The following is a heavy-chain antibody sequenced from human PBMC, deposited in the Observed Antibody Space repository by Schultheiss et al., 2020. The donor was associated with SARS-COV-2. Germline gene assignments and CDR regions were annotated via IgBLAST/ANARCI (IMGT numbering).Heavy chain of an antibody. CDR3: ARQTADIDY. Sequence: SQTLSLTCTVSGGSISSSSYYWGWIRQPPGKGLEWIGSIYYSGSTYYNPSLKSRVTISVDTSKNQFSLKLSSVTAADTAVYYCARQTADIDYWGRGTLVTVSS. J-gene: IGHJ4*02. CDR2: IYYSGST. V-gene: IGHV4-39*01. CDR1: GGSISSSSYY. D-gene: IGHD7-27*01.